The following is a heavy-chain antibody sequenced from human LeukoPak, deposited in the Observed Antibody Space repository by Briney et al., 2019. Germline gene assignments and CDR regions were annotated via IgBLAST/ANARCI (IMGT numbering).Heavy chain of an antibody. J-gene: IGHJ6*02. D-gene: IGHD4-17*01. V-gene: IGHV3-21*01. CDR2: ISGSGSVK. CDR3: ARDYYGDYYQSGYGMDV. Sequence: GGSLRLSCAASGFTFSTYSMNWVRQAPGKGLEWVSSISGSGSVKFYTDSVKGRFTISRDNVKRSLYLRLSSLRAEDTAVYYCARDYYGDYYQSGYGMDVWGQGTTVTVSS. CDR1: GFTFSTYS.